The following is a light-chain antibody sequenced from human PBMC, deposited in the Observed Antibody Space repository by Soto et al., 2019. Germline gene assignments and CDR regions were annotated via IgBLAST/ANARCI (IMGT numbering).Light chain of an antibody. CDR3: CSYVGATTYV. CDR2: EVF. Sequence: QSALTQPPSASESPGQSVTISCTGTSSDVGGYNYVSWYQQHPGKAPKLMIYEVFKRPSGVPDRFSGSKSGNTASLTVSGLQAEDEADYYCCSYVGATTYVFGGGTKVTVL. V-gene: IGLV2-8*01. CDR1: SSDVGGYNY. J-gene: IGLJ1*01.